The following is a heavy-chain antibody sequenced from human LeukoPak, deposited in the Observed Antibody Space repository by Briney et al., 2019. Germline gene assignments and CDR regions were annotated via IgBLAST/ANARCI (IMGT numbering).Heavy chain of an antibody. D-gene: IGHD2-2*01. J-gene: IGHJ4*02. CDR1: GYTFTSYG. CDR3: ARESGYCSSTSCPDY. V-gene: IGHV1-18*01. Sequence: ASVKVSCKASGYTFTSYGISWVRQAPGQGLEWMGWISAYNGNTNYAQKLQGRVTMTTDTSTSTAYMELRSLRSDDTAVYYCARESGYCSSTSCPDYWGQGTLVTVSS. CDR2: ISAYNGNT.